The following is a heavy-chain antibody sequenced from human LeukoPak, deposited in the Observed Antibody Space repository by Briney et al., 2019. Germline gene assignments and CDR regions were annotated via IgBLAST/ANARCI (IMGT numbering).Heavy chain of an antibody. V-gene: IGHV3-21*01. D-gene: IGHD6-19*01. Sequence: KPGGSLRLSCAASGFTFSSYSMNWVRQAPGEGLEWVSSISSSSSYIHYADSVKGRFTISRDNAKNSLYLQMNSLRAEDTAVYYCARPAVAGTGAFDYWGQGTLVTVSS. CDR3: ARPAVAGTGAFDY. CDR2: ISSSSSYI. J-gene: IGHJ4*02. CDR1: GFTFSSYS.